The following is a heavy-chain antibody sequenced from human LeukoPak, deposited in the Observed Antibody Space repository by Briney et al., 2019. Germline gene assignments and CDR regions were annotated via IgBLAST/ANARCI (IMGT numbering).Heavy chain of an antibody. CDR2: ISSSGGST. J-gene: IGHJ4*02. CDR3: AKDLVGYSSSSNY. Sequence: GGSLRLSCAASGFTFSNYAMTWVRQAPGKGLEWVSAISSSGGSTYYADSVKGRFTISRDNSKNTLYLQMNSLRAEDTAVYYCAKDLVGYSSSSNYWGQGTLVTVSS. D-gene: IGHD6-6*01. V-gene: IGHV3-23*01. CDR1: GFTFSNYA.